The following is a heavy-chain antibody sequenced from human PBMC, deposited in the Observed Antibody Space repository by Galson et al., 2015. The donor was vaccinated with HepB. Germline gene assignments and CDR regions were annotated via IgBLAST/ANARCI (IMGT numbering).Heavy chain of an antibody. CDR2: ISSGSTI. J-gene: IGHJ6*02. D-gene: IGHD3-3*01. Sequence: SLRLSCAASGFTFSSYEMNWVRQAPGKGLEWVSYISSGSTIYYADSVKGRFTISRDNAKNSLYLQMNSLRAEDTAVYYCARDRMGYDFWSAHYYYGMDVWGQGTTVTVSS. V-gene: IGHV3-48*03. CDR1: GFTFSSYE. CDR3: ARDRMGYDFWSAHYYYGMDV.